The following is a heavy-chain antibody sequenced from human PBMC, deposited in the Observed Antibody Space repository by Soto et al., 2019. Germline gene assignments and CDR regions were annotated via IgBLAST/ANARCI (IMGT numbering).Heavy chain of an antibody. Sequence: QVQLQESGPGLVKPSETLSLTCTVSGGSISSYYWSWIRQPPGKGLEWIGYIYYSGSTNYNPSLKSRVTISVDTSKNQFSLKLSSVTAADTAVYCCARGSGWYTVDYWGQGTLVTVSS. J-gene: IGHJ4*02. D-gene: IGHD6-19*01. CDR1: GGSISSYY. CDR3: ARGSGWYTVDY. V-gene: IGHV4-59*01. CDR2: IYYSGST.